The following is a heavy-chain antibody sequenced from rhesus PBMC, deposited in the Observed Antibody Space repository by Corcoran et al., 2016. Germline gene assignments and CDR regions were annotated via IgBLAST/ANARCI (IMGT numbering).Heavy chain of an antibody. V-gene: IGHV4S11*01. CDR3: ARGGGGATATGWDS. CDR2: IDGRGGST. D-gene: IGHD1-44*02. Sequence: QVQLQESGPGLVKPLETLSLTCAVSGASINSNYWSWIHQPPGKGLEWIGFIDGRGGSTNYKPSLTSRVTLSVDASKNQFALKLTSVTAADTAVYYCARGGGGATATGWDSWGQGVLVTVSS. J-gene: IGHJ4*01. CDR1: GASINSNY.